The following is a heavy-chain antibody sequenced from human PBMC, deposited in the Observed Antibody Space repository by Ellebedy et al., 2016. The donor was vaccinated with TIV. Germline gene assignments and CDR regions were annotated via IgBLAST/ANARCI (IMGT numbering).Heavy chain of an antibody. CDR3: ASIFYSSGWTIYFDY. Sequence: GESLKISCAASGFTFSSYWMTWVRQAPGKGLEWVANIKQDGSEKYYVDSVKGRFTISRDNAKNSLYLQMNSLRAEDTAVYYCASIFYSSGWTIYFDYWGQGTLVTVSS. D-gene: IGHD6-19*01. V-gene: IGHV3-7*01. CDR2: IKQDGSEK. J-gene: IGHJ4*02. CDR1: GFTFSSYW.